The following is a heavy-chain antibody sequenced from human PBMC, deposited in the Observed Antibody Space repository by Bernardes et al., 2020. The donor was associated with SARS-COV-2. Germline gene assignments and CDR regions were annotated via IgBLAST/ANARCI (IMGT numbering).Heavy chain of an antibody. CDR3: AKPYSSSSYYYGMDV. V-gene: IGHV3-23*01. CDR2: ISGSGGST. Sequence: GSLSPSCAASGFTLSSYAMSWVRPAPGKGLEWVSAISGSGGSTYYADSVKGRFTISRDNSKNTLYLQMNSLRAEDTAVYYCAKPYSSSSYYYGMDVWGQGTTVTVSS. CDR1: GFTLSSYA. J-gene: IGHJ6*02. D-gene: IGHD6-6*01.